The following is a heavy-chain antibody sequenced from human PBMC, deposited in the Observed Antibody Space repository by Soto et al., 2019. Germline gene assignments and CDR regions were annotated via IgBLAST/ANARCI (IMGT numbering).Heavy chain of an antibody. CDR3: ARDSTHYYDSSGYYYLLDY. CDR2: ISYDGSNK. V-gene: IGHV3-30-3*01. D-gene: IGHD3-22*01. Sequence: GGSLRLSCAASGFTFSSYAMHWVRQAPGKGLEWVAVISYDGSNKYYADSVKGRFTISRDNSKNTLYLQMNSLRAEDTAVYYCARDSTHYYDSSGYYYLLDYWGQGTLVTVSS. J-gene: IGHJ4*02. CDR1: GFTFSSYA.